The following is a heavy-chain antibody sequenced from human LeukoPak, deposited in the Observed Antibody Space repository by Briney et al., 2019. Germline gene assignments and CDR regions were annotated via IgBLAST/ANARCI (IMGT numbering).Heavy chain of an antibody. D-gene: IGHD4-17*01. CDR2: IDWDDDK. J-gene: IGHJ4*02. V-gene: IGHV2-70*01. Sequence: SGPALVKPTQTLTLTCTFSGFSLITSGMCVSWIRQPPGKALEWLALIDWDDDKYYSTSLKTRLTISKDTFKTQVVLTMTNMDPVDTATYYCARISAYGDYYFDYWGQGTLVTVSS. CDR3: ARISAYGDYYFDY. CDR1: GFSLITSGMC.